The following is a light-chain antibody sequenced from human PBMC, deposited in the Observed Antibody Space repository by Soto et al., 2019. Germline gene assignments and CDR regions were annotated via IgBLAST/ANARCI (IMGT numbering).Light chain of an antibody. CDR3: QQYGSSPPYT. CDR1: QTVSNNY. Sequence: EVVLTQSPGTLSLSPGERATLSCRASQTVSNNYLAWYQQKPGQAPRLLIFCSSYRATGIPDRFSGSGSGTDFTLTISRREPEDVAVYYCQQYGSSPPYTFGEGTKLEIK. CDR2: CSS. V-gene: IGKV3-20*01. J-gene: IGKJ2*01.